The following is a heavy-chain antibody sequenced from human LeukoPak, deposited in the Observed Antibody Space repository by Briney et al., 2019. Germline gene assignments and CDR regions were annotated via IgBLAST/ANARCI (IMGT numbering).Heavy chain of an antibody. D-gene: IGHD2-15*01. V-gene: IGHV4-39*01. CDR2: IYYSGST. Sequence: PSQTLSLTCTVSGGSISSSSYYWGWIRQPPGKGLEWIGSIYYSGSTYYNPSLKSRVTISVDTSKYRFSLKLSSVTAADTDVYYCATLLLGYFSGGSCYSFPFDPWGQGTLVTVSS. CDR1: GGSISSSSYY. CDR3: ATLLLGYFSGGSCYSFPFDP. J-gene: IGHJ5*02.